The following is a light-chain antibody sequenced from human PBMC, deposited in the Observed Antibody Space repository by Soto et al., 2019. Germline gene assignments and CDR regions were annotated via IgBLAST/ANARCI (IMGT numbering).Light chain of an antibody. J-gene: IGKJ3*01. CDR2: WAS. Sequence: DIVMTQSPDFLAVSLGERATINCKSSQSILYNSNKKNYLAWYQQKPRQPPRLLIYWASTRESGVPERFSGTGSGTEFTLTISGLQAEDAAVYYCQHYFKSPVSFGPGTKV. CDR1: QSILYNSNKKNY. V-gene: IGKV4-1*01. CDR3: QHYFKSPVS.